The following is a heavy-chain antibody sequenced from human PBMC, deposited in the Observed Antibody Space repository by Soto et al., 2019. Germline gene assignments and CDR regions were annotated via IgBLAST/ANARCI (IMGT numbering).Heavy chain of an antibody. CDR1: GDSISGYY. CDR2: IYFSGST. D-gene: IGHD6-13*01. J-gene: IGHJ4*02. Sequence: SETLSLTCTVSGDSISGYYWSWVRQTPGKGLEWIGYIYFSGSTNYNPSLKSRVTMSVDTSKDQFSLKLSSVTAADTAVYYCARGWGAAAGTEELDYWGQGTLVTVSS. V-gene: IGHV4-59*12. CDR3: ARGWGAAAGTEELDY.